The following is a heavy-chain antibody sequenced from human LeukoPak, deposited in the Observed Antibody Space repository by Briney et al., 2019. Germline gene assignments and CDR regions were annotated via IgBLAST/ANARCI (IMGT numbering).Heavy chain of an antibody. CDR3: ARDDNSGYYSGP. V-gene: IGHV1-69*13. D-gene: IGHD3-22*01. CDR1: GGTFSSYA. J-gene: IGHJ5*02. Sequence: SVKVSCKASGGTFSSYAISWVRQAPGQGLEWMGGIIPIFGTANYAQKFQGRVTITADESTSTAYMELSSLRSEDTAVYYCARDDNSGYYSGPWGQGTLVTVSS. CDR2: IIPIFGTA.